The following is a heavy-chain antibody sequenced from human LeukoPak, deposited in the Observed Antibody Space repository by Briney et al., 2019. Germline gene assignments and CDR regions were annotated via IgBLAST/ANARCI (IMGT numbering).Heavy chain of an antibody. V-gene: IGHV1-69*13. CDR3: ARGSTCSGGSCYVEPNYYYYGMDV. D-gene: IGHD2-15*01. J-gene: IGHJ6*02. CDR2: IIPIFGTA. Sequence: SVKVSCTASGGTFSSYAISWVRQAPGQGLEWMGGIIPIFGTANYAQKFQGRVTITADESTSTAYMELSSLRSEDTAVYYCARGSTCSGGSCYVEPNYYYYGMDVWGQGTTVTVSS. CDR1: GGTFSSYA.